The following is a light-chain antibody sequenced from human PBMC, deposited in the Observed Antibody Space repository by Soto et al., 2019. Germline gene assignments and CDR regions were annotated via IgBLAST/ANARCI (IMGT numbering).Light chain of an antibody. Sequence: DIQMTQSPSTLSASVGDRVTITCRASQSIDKWLAWYQQKPGKAPKLLIYKASILQSGVPSRFSGSGSGTEFTLTISSLQHDDVGSYFCQQYNRFSWTFGQGTKVEIK. CDR1: QSIDKW. J-gene: IGKJ1*01. V-gene: IGKV1-5*03. CDR2: KAS. CDR3: QQYNRFSWT.